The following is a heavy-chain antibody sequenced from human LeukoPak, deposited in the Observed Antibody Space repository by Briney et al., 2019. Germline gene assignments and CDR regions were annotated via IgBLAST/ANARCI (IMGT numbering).Heavy chain of an antibody. J-gene: IGHJ6*02. CDR2: INSDGSST. Sequence: GGSLRPSCAASVFTFSSYWMYWARQAPGKGLVWVSRINSDGSSTSYADSVKGRFTISRDNAKNTLYVQMNSLRAEDTAMYYCARGYYYALDVWGQGTTITVSS. V-gene: IGHV3-74*01. CDR1: VFTFSSYW. CDR3: ARGYYYALDV.